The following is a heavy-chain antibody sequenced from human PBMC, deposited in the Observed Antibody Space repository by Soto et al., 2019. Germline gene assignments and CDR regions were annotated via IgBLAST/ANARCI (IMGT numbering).Heavy chain of an antibody. CDR1: GGSISSYY. CDR3: ARDRGSSGFDY. D-gene: IGHD3-22*01. J-gene: IGHJ4*02. V-gene: IGHV4-59*01. CDR2: IYYSGST. Sequence: SETLSLTCTVSGGSISSYYWSWIRQPPGKGLEWIGYIYYSGSTNYNPSLKSRVNISVDTSKNQFSLKLSSVTAADTAVYYCARDRGSSGFDYWGQGTLVTVSS.